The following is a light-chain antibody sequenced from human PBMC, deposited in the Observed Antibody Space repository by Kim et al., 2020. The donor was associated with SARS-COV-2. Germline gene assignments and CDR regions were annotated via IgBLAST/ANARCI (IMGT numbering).Light chain of an antibody. J-gene: IGLJ2*01. CDR2: QDN. V-gene: IGLV3-1*01. Sequence: SYELTQPPSASVSPGQTATITCSGDKSGDKYASWYQQKPGQSPVLLIYQDNKWASGIPERFSGSNSGNTATLTISGTQAMDEADYYCQAWDSSIVVFGGGTQLTVL. CDR3: QAWDSSIVV. CDR1: KSGDKY.